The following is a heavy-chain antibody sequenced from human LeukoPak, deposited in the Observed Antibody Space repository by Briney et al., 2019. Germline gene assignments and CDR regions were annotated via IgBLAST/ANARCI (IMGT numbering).Heavy chain of an antibody. D-gene: IGHD6-19*01. CDR1: GYRFTSYW. Sequence: GASLKISCKGSGYRFTSYWIGWVRQMPGKGLEWMGIIYPGDSDTRYSPSFQGQVTIPGDKSISTAYLQWSSLKASDTAMYYCARRVAVAGMAFDIWGQGTMVTVSS. CDR3: ARRVAVAGMAFDI. CDR2: IYPGDSDT. V-gene: IGHV5-51*01. J-gene: IGHJ3*02.